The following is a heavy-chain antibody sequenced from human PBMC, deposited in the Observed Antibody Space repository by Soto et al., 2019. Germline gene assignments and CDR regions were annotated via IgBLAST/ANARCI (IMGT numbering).Heavy chain of an antibody. J-gene: IGHJ3*02. CDR3: ARGEAWTDDAFDI. CDR1: GFTVSNYG. D-gene: IGHD5-12*01. CDR2: IWKDGNNK. V-gene: IGHV3-33*01. Sequence: QVQLVESGGGVVQPGQSLRLSCAASGFTVSNYGMHWVRQAPGKGLEWVAVIWKDGNNKYYRDSVKGRFTISRDNSKNTLELQMSSLRGEATAVYYCARGEAWTDDAFDILGQGTMVTVSS.